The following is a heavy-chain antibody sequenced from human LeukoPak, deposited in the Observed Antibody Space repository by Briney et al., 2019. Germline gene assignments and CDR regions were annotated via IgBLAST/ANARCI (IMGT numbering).Heavy chain of an antibody. Sequence: GGSLRLSCAASGFTFSSYAMHWVRQAPGKGLEWVAVISYDGSNKYYADSVKGRFTISRDNSKNTLYLQMNSLRAEDTAVYYCARDVGAVALDYWDQGTLVTVSS. CDR3: ARDVGAVALDY. J-gene: IGHJ4*02. CDR2: ISYDGSNK. V-gene: IGHV3-30-3*01. CDR1: GFTFSSYA. D-gene: IGHD3-16*01.